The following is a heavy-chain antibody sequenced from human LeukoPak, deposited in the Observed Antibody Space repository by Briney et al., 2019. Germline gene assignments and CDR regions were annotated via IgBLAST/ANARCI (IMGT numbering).Heavy chain of an antibody. CDR1: GFTFSSFG. Sequence: GGSLRLSCAASGFTFSSFGMNWVRQAPGKGLEWVSSISTSSSYIYYADSVKGRFTISRDNAKNSLYLQMNSPRVEDTAVYYCAKDGDRDGFDIWGQGTTVTVSS. D-gene: IGHD7-27*01. CDR3: AKDGDRDGFDI. J-gene: IGHJ3*02. V-gene: IGHV3-21*01. CDR2: ISTSSSYI.